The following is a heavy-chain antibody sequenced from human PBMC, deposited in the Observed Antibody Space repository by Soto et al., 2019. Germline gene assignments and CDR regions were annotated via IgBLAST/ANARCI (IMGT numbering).Heavy chain of an antibody. J-gene: IGHJ6*04. CDR1: GRSFSGYY. CDR2: INHSGST. V-gene: IGHV4-34*01. Sequence: XATLCLTGAVYGRSFSGYYWSWIRQPPGKGLEWIGEINHSGSTNYNPSLKSRVTISVDTSKNQFSLKLSSVTAADMAVYYCARGFSTLGGSCYGDYYYYYGMDVWGKGTTVTVSS. CDR3: ARGFSTLGGSCYGDYYYYYGMDV. D-gene: IGHD2-15*01.